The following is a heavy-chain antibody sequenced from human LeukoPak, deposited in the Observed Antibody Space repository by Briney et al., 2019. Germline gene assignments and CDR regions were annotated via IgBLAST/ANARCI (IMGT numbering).Heavy chain of an antibody. V-gene: IGHV3-7*01. CDR3: ARELAGHYYGSGSSFDY. CDR1: GFTFSNYW. CDR2: TREDGSEK. J-gene: IGHJ4*02. D-gene: IGHD3-10*01. Sequence: PGGSLRLSCAASGFTFSNYWMSWVRQVPGKGLEWVANTREDGSEKYYVDSVKGRFTISRDNAKNSLYLQMNSLRAEDTAVYYCARELAGHYYGSGSSFDYWGQGTLVTVSS.